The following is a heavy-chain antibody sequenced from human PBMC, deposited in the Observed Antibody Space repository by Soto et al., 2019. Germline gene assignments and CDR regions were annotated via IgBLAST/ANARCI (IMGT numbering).Heavy chain of an antibody. D-gene: IGHD6-13*01. CDR3: ARRRWQQLVRGYYYYYMDV. Sequence: SETLSLTCTVSGGSISSYYWSWIRQPPGKGLEWIGYIYYSGSTNYNPSLKSRVTISVDTSKNQFSLKLSSVTAADTAVYYCARRRWQQLVRGYYYYYMDVWGKGTTVTVSS. J-gene: IGHJ6*03. CDR1: GGSISSYY. V-gene: IGHV4-59*08. CDR2: IYYSGST.